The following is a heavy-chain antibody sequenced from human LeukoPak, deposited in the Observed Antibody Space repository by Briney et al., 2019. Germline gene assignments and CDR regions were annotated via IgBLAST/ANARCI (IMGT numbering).Heavy chain of an antibody. CDR2: IIPIFGTA. Sequence: SVKVSCEASGGTFSSYAISWVRQAPGQGLEWMGGIIPIFGTANYAQKFQGRVTITTDESTSTAYMELSSPRSEDTAVYYCARAPLVAKGMDVWGKGTTVTVSS. V-gene: IGHV1-69*05. CDR1: GGTFSSYA. J-gene: IGHJ6*03. CDR3: ARAPLVAKGMDV. D-gene: IGHD2-8*02.